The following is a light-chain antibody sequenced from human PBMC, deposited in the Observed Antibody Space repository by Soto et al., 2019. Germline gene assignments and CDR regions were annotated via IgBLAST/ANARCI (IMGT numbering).Light chain of an antibody. J-gene: IGKJ5*01. V-gene: IGKV3D-15*01. CDR1: QTVGVR. CDR3: QQYKNWPL. CDR2: EAS. Sequence: EIVLTQSPATLSSSPGERATLPCRASQTVGVRLAWYQHKPGQAPRLIIYEASNRAAGIPARFSGSGFGTEFTLTISSLQSEDFAVYYCQQYKNWPLFGQGTRLEIK.